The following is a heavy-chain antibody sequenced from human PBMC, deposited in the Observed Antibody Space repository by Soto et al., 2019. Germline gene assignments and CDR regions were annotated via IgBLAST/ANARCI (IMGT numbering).Heavy chain of an antibody. CDR3: AKDGIVVVVAATEGAFHI. V-gene: IGHV3-33*06. J-gene: IGHJ3*02. Sequence: QVQLVESGGGVVQPGRSLRLSCAASGFTFSSYGMHWVRQAPGKGLEWVAVIWYDGSNKYYAHSVKGRFTISRDNSKNTLYLQMSGLRAEDTAVYYCAKDGIVVVVAATEGAFHIWGQRTMDTVSS. CDR2: IWYDGSNK. CDR1: GFTFSSYG. D-gene: IGHD2-15*01.